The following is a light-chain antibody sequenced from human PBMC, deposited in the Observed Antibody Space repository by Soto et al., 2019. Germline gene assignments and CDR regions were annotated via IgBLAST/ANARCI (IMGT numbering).Light chain of an antibody. CDR1: SPNVGNNY. Sequence: QSVLTQPPSVSAAPGQKVTISCSGSSPNVGNNYVSWYQQLPGTAPKLLIYDNNKRPSGIPDRFSGSKSATSATLDITALQTGDEADYYCGAWDSSLMGVVFGGGTKLTVL. J-gene: IGLJ2*01. CDR2: DNN. CDR3: GAWDSSLMGVV. V-gene: IGLV1-51*01.